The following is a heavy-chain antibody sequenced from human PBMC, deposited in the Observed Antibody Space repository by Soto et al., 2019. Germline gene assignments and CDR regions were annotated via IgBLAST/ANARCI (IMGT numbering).Heavy chain of an antibody. Sequence: PGGSRRLFCAVSGFRLSDYETSWIRQAPGKGPEWVSFISRSGDSIYYVDSVKGRFSISRDNAKNSVYLQVRSLRVEDTAAYFCARGSGWFEADAFDLWADGTMVADS. CDR3: ARGSGWFEADAFDL. CDR1: GFRLSDYE. V-gene: IGHV3-11*01. J-gene: IGHJ3*01. D-gene: IGHD3-22*01. CDR2: ISRSGDSI.